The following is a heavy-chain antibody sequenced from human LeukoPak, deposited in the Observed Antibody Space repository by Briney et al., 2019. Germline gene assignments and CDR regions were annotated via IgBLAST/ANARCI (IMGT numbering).Heavy chain of an antibody. V-gene: IGHV4-30-4*01. Sequence: SETLSLTCTVSGGSISSGDYYWSWIRQPPGKGLEGIGYIYYSGSTYYNPSLKSRVTISVDTSKNQFSLKLSSVTAADTAVYYCARVMDYGGNSEDYWGQGTLVTVSS. J-gene: IGHJ4*02. CDR2: IYYSGST. D-gene: IGHD4-23*01. CDR1: GGSISSGDYY. CDR3: ARVMDYGGNSEDY.